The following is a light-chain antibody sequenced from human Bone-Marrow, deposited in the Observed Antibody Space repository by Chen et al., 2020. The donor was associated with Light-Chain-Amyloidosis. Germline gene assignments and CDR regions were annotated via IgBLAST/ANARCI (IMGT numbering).Light chain of an antibody. CDR2: EVS. Sequence: QFALAQPPSASGSPGQSGNISLARTSSAVGDYKYVSCYQPPPGKAPQLMIYEVSQRPSGVPDRFSGSKSGNTASLTVSGLQAEDEADYYCSSYAGSNNFVFGTGTKVTVL. V-gene: IGLV2-8*01. CDR1: SSAVGDYKY. J-gene: IGLJ1*01. CDR3: SSYAGSNNFV.